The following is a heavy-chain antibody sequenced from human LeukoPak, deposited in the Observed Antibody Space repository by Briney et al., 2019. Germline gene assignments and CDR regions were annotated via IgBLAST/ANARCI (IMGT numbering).Heavy chain of an antibody. CDR1: GFTFSSYG. V-gene: IGHV3-48*04. Sequence: SGGSLRLTCAASGFTFSSYGMNWVRQAPGKGLEWVSYISSSGNTIYYADSVKGRFTISRDNAKNSLYLQMNSLRAEDTAVYYCAKVLIDIAVSGTCFDYWGQGTLVTVSS. CDR2: ISSSGNTI. J-gene: IGHJ4*02. CDR3: AKVLIDIAVSGTCFDY. D-gene: IGHD6-19*01.